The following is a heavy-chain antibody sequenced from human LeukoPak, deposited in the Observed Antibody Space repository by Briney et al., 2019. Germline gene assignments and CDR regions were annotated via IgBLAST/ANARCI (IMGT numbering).Heavy chain of an antibody. Sequence: GGPLRLSCAASGFTFSSYEMNWVRQAPGKGLEWVAVISHDGSNQYYADSVKGRFTISRDNSRNTVFLQMNSLRAEDTAVYYCANPGIDTNWFDPWGQGTLVTVSS. CDR2: ISHDGSNQ. V-gene: IGHV3-30*18. D-gene: IGHD3-10*01. J-gene: IGHJ5*02. CDR1: GFTFSSYE. CDR3: ANPGIDTNWFDP.